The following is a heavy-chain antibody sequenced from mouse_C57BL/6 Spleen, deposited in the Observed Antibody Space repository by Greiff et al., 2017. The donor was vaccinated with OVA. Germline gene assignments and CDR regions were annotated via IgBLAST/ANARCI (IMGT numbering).Heavy chain of an antibody. D-gene: IGHD2-3*01. J-gene: IGHJ3*01. Sequence: DVKLVESGGGLVKPGGSLKLSCAASGFTFSSYAMSWVRQTPEKRLEWVATISDGGSYTYYPDNVKGRFTISRDNAKNNLYLQMSHLKSEDTAMYYCARDGYYTWFAYWGQGTLVTVSA. CDR3: ARDGYYTWFAY. CDR2: ISDGGSYT. CDR1: GFTFSSYA. V-gene: IGHV5-4*01.